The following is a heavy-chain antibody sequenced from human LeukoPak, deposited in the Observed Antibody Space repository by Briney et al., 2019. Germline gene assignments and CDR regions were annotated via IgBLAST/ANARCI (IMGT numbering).Heavy chain of an antibody. CDR2: INPNSGGT. CDR3: ARGTTREMATITLAY. Sequence: ASVKVSCKASGYTFTGYYMHWVRQAPGQGLEWMGWINPNSGGTNYAQKFQGRVTMTRDTSISTAYMELSRLRSDDTAVYYCARGTTREMATITLAYWGQGTLVTVSS. CDR1: GYTFTGYY. J-gene: IGHJ4*02. D-gene: IGHD5-24*01. V-gene: IGHV1-2*02.